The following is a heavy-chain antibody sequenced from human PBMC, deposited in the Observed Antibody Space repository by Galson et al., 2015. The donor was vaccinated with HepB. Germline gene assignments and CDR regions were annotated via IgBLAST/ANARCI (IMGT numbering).Heavy chain of an antibody. J-gene: IGHJ1*01. CDR3: ARGGSSRNEYFQH. Sequence: QSGAEVKKPGESLKISCKASGYTFTSYYMHWVRQAPGQGLEWMGIINPSGGSTSYAQKFQGRVTMTRDTSTSTVYMELSSLRSEDTAVYYCARGGSSRNEYFQHWGQGTLVTVSS. V-gene: IGHV1-46*03. CDR1: GYTFTSYY. D-gene: IGHD6-13*01. CDR2: INPSGGST.